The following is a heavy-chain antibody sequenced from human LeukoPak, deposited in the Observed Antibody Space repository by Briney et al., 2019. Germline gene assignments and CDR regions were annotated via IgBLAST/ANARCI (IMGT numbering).Heavy chain of an antibody. D-gene: IGHD5-18*01. CDR3: ARVYDSYGSLFDY. J-gene: IGHJ4*02. CDR1: GFSFTSFW. CDR2: IYPGDSDT. V-gene: IGHV5-51*01. Sequence: GESLKISCKASGFSFTSFWIGWVRQVPGKGLEWMGIIYPGDSDTRYSPSFQGQVTISADKSISTAYLQWSSLKASDTAMYYCARVYDSYGSLFDYWGQGTLVTVSS.